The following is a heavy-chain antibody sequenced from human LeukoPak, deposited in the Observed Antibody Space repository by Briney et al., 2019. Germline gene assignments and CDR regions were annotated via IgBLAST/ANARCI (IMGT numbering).Heavy chain of an antibody. V-gene: IGHV1-18*01. CDR3: ARDGWSLGP. Sequence: ASVKVSCKASGYTFASYGVSWVRQAPGQGPEWMAWISVYSGNTEYAQKFQDRVTPTADTSTSTVFMELRSLTSDDTAIYYCARDGWSLGPWGQGTLVTVSS. J-gene: IGHJ5*02. CDR2: ISVYSGNT. CDR1: GYTFASYG. D-gene: IGHD2-8*01.